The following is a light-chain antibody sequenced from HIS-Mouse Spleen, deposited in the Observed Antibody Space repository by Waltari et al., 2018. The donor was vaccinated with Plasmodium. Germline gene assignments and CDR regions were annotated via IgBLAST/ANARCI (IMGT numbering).Light chain of an antibody. J-gene: IGLJ2*01. CDR2: DVS. CDR1: SSDVGGYNY. Sequence: QSALTQPASVSGSPGQSITISCTGTSSDVGGYNYVSWYQQHPGKAPKLMMYDVSNRTSGVANRCAGSKSGNTASLTSSGLQAEDEADYYCSSYTSSSTLVFGGGTKLTVL. V-gene: IGLV2-14*03. CDR3: SSYTSSSTLV.